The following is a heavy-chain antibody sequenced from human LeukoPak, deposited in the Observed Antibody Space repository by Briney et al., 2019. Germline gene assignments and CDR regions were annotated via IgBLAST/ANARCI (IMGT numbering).Heavy chain of an antibody. CDR2: IYISGST. CDR1: GGSFSSYY. V-gene: IGHV4-4*07. CDR3: ARDLYYDILTGYRLGVYYYYMDV. J-gene: IGHJ6*03. Sequence: PSETLSLTCAVYGGSFSSYYWSWIRQPAGKGLEWIGRIYISGSTNYNPSFKSRVTMSVDTSKNQFSLKLSSVTAADTAVYYCARDLYYDILTGYRLGVYYYYMDVWGKGTTVTVSS. D-gene: IGHD3-9*01.